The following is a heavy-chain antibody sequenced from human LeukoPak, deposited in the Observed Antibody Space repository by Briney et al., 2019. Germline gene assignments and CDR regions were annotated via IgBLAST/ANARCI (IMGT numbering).Heavy chain of an antibody. CDR1: GFTFSSYS. D-gene: IGHD3-10*01. Sequence: GGSLRLSRAASGFTFSSYSMNWVRQAPGKGLEWVSSISSSSSYIYYADSVKGRFNSPRDNAKKSLYLQMNSLRAEDTAVYYCARDQVVGSGRNYGMDVWGQGTRSPSP. J-gene: IGHJ6*02. CDR2: ISSSSSYI. CDR3: ARDQVVGSGRNYGMDV. V-gene: IGHV3-21*01.